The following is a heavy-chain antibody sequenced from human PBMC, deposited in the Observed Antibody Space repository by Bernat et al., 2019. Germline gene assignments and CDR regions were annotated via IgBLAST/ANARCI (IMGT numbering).Heavy chain of an antibody. CDR2: ISYDGSNK. J-gene: IGHJ6*02. D-gene: IGHD2-2*01. CDR1: GFTFSSYA. CDR3: ARDKNCISTSCYYYYGMDV. Sequence: QVQLVESGGGVVQPGRSLRLSCAASGFTFSSYAMHWVRQAPGKGLEWVAVISYDGSNKYYADSVKGRFTISRDNSKNTLYLQMNSLRAEDTAVYYCARDKNCISTSCYYYYGMDVWGQGTTVTVSS. V-gene: IGHV3-30-3*01.